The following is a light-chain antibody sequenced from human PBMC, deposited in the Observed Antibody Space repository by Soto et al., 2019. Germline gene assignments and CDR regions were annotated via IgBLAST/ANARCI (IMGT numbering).Light chain of an antibody. CDR1: QSISSW. CDR3: QQYISYST. Sequence: DIQMTQSPSTLSASVGDRVTITCRASQSISSWLAWYQQKPGKALKLLIYKASSLESGVPSRFSGSGSGTEFTLTISSLQPDDFATYYCQQYISYSTFGQGTKVDIK. CDR2: KAS. J-gene: IGKJ1*01. V-gene: IGKV1-5*03.